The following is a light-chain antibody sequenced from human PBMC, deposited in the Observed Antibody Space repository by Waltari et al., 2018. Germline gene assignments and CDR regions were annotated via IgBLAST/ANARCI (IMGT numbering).Light chain of an antibody. J-gene: IGKJ1*01. CDR2: GAS. CDR1: QSVSRS. V-gene: IGKV3-20*01. CDR3: QHYVRLPAT. Sequence: IVLTQSPGTLSLSPGERATLSCRASQSVSRSLAWYQQKPGQAPKLLIYGASTRSTGIPDRFTGSWSGTDFSLTISSLEPEDFAIYFCQHYVRLPATFGQGTKVEIK.